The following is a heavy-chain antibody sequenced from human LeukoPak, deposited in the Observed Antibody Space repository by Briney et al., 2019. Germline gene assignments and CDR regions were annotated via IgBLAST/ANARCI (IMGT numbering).Heavy chain of an antibody. V-gene: IGHV3-21*01. CDR1: GFTFSGYS. CDR3: ARGSLLWFGELPFDP. D-gene: IGHD3-10*01. Sequence: GGSLRLSCAASGFTFSGYSMSWVRQAPGKGLEWVSSISTTSSYIYYADSVKGRFTISRDNAKNSLWLQMDSLRAEDTAVYYCARGSLLWFGELPFDPWGQGTLVTVSS. J-gene: IGHJ5*02. CDR2: ISTTSSYI.